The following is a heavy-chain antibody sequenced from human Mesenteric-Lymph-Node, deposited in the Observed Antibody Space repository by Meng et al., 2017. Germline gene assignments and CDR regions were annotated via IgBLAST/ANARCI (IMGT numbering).Heavy chain of an antibody. CDR2: IIHGGSP. J-gene: IGHJ3*02. Sequence: QVQLQQWGAGLLKPSETLSLTCAVNGGSLSGAYWNWIRQPPGKGLEWIGEIIHGGSPSYNPSLKSRVTISIDTSKNQLSLMLSSVTAADTAVYYCARVNPRSGVDAIDIWGQGTMVTVSS. CDR3: ARVNPRSGVDAIDI. D-gene: IGHD1-26*01. V-gene: IGHV4-34*12. CDR1: GGSLSGAY.